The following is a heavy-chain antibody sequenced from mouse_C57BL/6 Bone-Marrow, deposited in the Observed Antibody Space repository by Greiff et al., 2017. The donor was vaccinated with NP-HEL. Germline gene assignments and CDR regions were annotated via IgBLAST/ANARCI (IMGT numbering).Heavy chain of an antibody. V-gene: IGHV5-6*01. CDR3: ARDYDSSYYFDY. D-gene: IGHD1-1*01. CDR1: GFTFSSYG. J-gene: IGHJ2*01. Sequence: EVKLVESGGDLVKPGGSLKLSCAASGFTFSSYGMSWVRQTPDKRLEWVATISSGGSYTYYPDSVKGRFTISRDNAKNTLYLRMSSLKSEDTAMYCCARDYDSSYYFDYWGQGTTLTVSS. CDR2: ISSGGSYT.